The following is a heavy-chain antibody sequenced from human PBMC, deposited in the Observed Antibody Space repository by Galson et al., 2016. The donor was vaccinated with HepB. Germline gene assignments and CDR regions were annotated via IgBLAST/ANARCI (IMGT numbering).Heavy chain of an antibody. CDR1: GFSFSDYY. D-gene: IGHD2-21*01. J-gene: IGHJ3*01. Sequence: SLRLSCAASGFSFSDYYMTWIRQAPGKGLEYVSYISSSNTYTNYADSVKGRFTISRDDAKNSLYLQMSSLRVEDTAVYYCARVATKHVVVVIATPYDAFDVWGQETMVTVSS. CDR2: ISSSNTYT. V-gene: IGHV3-11*06. CDR3: ARVATKHVVVVIATPYDAFDV.